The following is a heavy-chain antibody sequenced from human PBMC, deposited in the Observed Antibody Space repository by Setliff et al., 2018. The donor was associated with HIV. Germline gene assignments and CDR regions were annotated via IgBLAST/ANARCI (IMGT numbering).Heavy chain of an antibody. CDR1: GFSFSTHS. CDR2: ISSSSSYI. J-gene: IGHJ6*02. V-gene: IGHV3-21*01. Sequence: GGSLRLSCEASGFSFSTHSMNWVRQVPGKGLEWVSSISSSSSYIYYADSVKGRFTISRDNSKNTLYLQMNSLRAEDTAVYYCARSVIGYYYYGMDVWGQGTTVTVSS. D-gene: IGHD3-10*01. CDR3: ARSVIGYYYYGMDV.